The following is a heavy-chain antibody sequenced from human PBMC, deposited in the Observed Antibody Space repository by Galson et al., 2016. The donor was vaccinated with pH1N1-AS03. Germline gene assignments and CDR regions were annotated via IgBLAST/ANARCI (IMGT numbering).Heavy chain of an antibody. CDR2: TFYWSKWSN. Sequence: CAISGDSVSGSRGVAWNWIRQSPSRGLEWLGRTFYWSKWSNDYAESVKSRITIDPDTYNNQFSLHLNSVTPEDTAIDFCARGKNSGFDYWGQGTPVTGSS. D-gene: IGHD3-10*01. V-gene: IGHV6-1*01. J-gene: IGHJ4*02. CDR3: ARGKNSGFDY. CDR1: GDSVSGSRGVA.